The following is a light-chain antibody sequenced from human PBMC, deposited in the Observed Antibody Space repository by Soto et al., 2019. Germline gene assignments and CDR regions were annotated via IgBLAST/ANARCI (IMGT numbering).Light chain of an antibody. CDR1: SSDVGAYNY. Sequence: QSVLTQPASVSGSPGQSITISCSGTSSDVGAYNYVSWYQQYPGKAPKLMIYEVSYRPSGVSHRFSGSKSGNTASLTISGLQAQDEADYYCSSYTRSSILVFGNGTKLTVL. J-gene: IGLJ1*01. V-gene: IGLV2-14*01. CDR3: SSYTRSSILV. CDR2: EVS.